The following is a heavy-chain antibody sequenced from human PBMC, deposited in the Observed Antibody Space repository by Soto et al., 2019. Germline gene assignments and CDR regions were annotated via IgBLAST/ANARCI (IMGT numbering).Heavy chain of an antibody. CDR1: GFTFSSYW. J-gene: IGHJ4*02. CDR3: ARGPSTPYSSSWYYFDY. V-gene: IGHV3-7*03. CDR2: IKQDGSEK. Sequence: LRLSCAASGFTFSSYWTSWVRQSAGKGLEWVANIKQDGSEKYYVDSVKGRFTISRDNAKNSLYPQMNSLRAEDTAVYYCARGPSTPYSSSWYYFDYWGQGTLVTVSS. D-gene: IGHD6-13*01.